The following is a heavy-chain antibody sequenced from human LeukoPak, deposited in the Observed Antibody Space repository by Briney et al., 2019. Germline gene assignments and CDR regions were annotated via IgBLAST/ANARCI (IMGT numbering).Heavy chain of an antibody. D-gene: IGHD6-19*01. Sequence: QPGGSLRLSCAASGFTVSSNYMSWVRQPPGKGLEWVSVIYSGGSTYYADSVKGRFTISRDNSKNTLYLQMNSLRAEDTAVYYCARDPISSGWYDDYWGQGTLVTVSS. V-gene: IGHV3-53*01. CDR2: IYSGGST. CDR3: ARDPISSGWYDDY. CDR1: GFTVSSNY. J-gene: IGHJ4*02.